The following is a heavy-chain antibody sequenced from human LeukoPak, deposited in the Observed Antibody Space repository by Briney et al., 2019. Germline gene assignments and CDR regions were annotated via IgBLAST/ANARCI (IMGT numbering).Heavy chain of an antibody. CDR2: IYPGDSDT. Sequence: GESLQISCVGSGSIFTSYWIGWVRQLPGKGLEYMGIIYPGDSDTRYSPSFQGQVTISADKSISTAYLQWSSLQASDTAMYYCATGYGSGRGAFDIWGQGTMVTVSS. CDR3: ATGYGSGRGAFDI. CDR1: GSIFTSYW. J-gene: IGHJ3*02. D-gene: IGHD6-19*01. V-gene: IGHV5-51*01.